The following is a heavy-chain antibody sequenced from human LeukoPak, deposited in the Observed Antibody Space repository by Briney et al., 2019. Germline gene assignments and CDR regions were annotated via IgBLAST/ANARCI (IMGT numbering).Heavy chain of an antibody. CDR3: ARGGPAAYFDY. CDR2: INHSGSS. J-gene: IGHJ4*01. D-gene: IGHD2-2*01. Sequence: NASETLSLTCAVYGGSFSNYYWSWIRQAPGKGLEWIGEINHSGSSNFNPSLKRRVTISIDTSKNQFALKLSSVTAADTAMYFCARGGPAAYFDYWGQEPWSPSP. CDR1: GGSFSNYY. V-gene: IGHV4-34*01.